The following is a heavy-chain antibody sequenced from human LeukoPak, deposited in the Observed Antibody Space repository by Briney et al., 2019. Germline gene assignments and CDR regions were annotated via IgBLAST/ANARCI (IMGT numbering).Heavy chain of an antibody. CDR2: IYYSGST. J-gene: IGHJ4*02. D-gene: IGHD2-2*01. V-gene: IGHV4-39*01. CDR1: GGSISSSSYY. CDR3: ARQHYRSSSSCHPSSFDY. Sequence: SETLSLTCTVSGGSISSSSYYWGWIRQPPVKGLEWIRSIYYSGSTYYNPSLKSRVTISVDTSKNQFSLKLSSVTAADTAVYYCARQHYRSSSSCHPSSFDYWGQGTLVTVSS.